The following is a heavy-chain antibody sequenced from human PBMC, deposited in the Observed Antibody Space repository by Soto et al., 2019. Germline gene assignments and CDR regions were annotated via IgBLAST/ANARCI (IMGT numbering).Heavy chain of an antibody. CDR2: ISGSGGST. CDR1: GFTFSSYA. CDR3: ANTGTLWFGELGWFDP. Sequence: GGSLRLSCAASGFTFSSYAMSWVRQAPGKGLEWVSAISGSGGSTYYADSVKGRFTISRDNSKNTLYLQMNSLRAEDTAVYYCANTGTLWFGELGWFDPWGQGTLVTVSS. D-gene: IGHD3-10*01. J-gene: IGHJ5*02. V-gene: IGHV3-23*01.